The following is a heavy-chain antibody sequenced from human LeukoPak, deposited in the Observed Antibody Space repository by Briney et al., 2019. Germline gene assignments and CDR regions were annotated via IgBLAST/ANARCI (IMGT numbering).Heavy chain of an antibody. D-gene: IGHD2-2*01. CDR2: IYSGGIT. CDR3: AKDHCSSTSCYYN. CDR1: GFTVSGNS. V-gene: IGHV3-66*01. Sequence: GGSLRLSCAASGFTVSGNSMSWVRQAPGKGLEWVSVIYSGGITNYADSVKGRFTISRDSSKNTVSLQMNSLRAEDTAVYYCAKDHCSSTSCYYNWGQGTLDTVSS. J-gene: IGHJ4*02.